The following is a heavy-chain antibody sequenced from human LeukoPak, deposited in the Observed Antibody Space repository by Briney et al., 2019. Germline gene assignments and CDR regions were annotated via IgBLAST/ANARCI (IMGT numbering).Heavy chain of an antibody. V-gene: IGHV4-38-2*01. J-gene: IGHJ4*02. D-gene: IGHD6-19*01. Sequence: SETLSLTWAVSGYSISSGYYWGWIRQPPGKGLEWIGSIYHSGSTYYNPSLKSRVTISVDTSKNQFSLKLSSVTAADTAVYYCARHSWPGYSSGWIHPYYFDYWGQGTLVTVSS. CDR2: IYHSGST. CDR1: GYSISSGYY. CDR3: ARHSWPGYSSGWIHPYYFDY.